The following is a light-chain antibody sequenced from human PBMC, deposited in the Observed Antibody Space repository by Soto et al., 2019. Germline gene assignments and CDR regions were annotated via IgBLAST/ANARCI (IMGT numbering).Light chain of an antibody. J-gene: IGLJ1*01. V-gene: IGLV2-14*01. Sequence: QSALTQPASVSASPGQSITISCTGTSSDVGAYNYVSWYQQHPGKAPKLMIYEVSNRPSGVSNRFSGSKSGSTASLTISGLQAEDEGDYYCSSYTSSSTLAYVFGTGTKLTVL. CDR1: SSDVGAYNY. CDR2: EVS. CDR3: SSYTSSSTLAYV.